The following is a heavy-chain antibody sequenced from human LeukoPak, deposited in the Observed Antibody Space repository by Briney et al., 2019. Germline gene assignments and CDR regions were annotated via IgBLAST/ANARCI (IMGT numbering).Heavy chain of an antibody. CDR3: ARAGYDYVWGSYRRDYFDY. D-gene: IGHD3-16*02. CDR1: GYSFTSYW. CDR2: IYPGDSDT. V-gene: IGHV5-51*01. J-gene: IGHJ4*02. Sequence: GESLKISCKGSGYSFTSYWIGWVRQMPGKGLEWMGIIYPGDSDTGYSPSFQGQVTISADKSISTAYLQWSSLKASDTAMYYCARAGYDYVWGSYRRDYFDYWGQGTLVTVSS.